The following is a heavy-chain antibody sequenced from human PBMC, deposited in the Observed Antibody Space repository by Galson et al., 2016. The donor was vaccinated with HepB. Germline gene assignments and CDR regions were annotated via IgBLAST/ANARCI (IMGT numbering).Heavy chain of an antibody. Sequence: SVKVSWKASGYTFTTYAMYWVRQAPGQRLEWMGWINAANGDTKYSQKLQGRGTITWDTSANTAYMELSSLRSEDTAVYYCARGHIVATVDYYYYGLDVWGQGTTVTVYS. V-gene: IGHV1-3*01. D-gene: IGHD5-12*01. CDR3: ARGHIVATVDYYYYGLDV. J-gene: IGHJ6*02. CDR2: INAANGDT. CDR1: GYTFTTYA.